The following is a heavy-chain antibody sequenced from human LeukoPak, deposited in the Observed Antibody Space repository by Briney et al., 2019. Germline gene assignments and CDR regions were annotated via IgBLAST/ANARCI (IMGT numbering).Heavy chain of an antibody. CDR2: INQDGSEK. Sequence: PGGSLRLSCAASGFTFSSYWMSWVRQAPGKGLEGVANINQDGSEKYYVDSVKGRFTISRDNAKNSLYLQMNSLRAEDTAVYYCARDRNRGSSWYPDYWGQGTLVTVSS. CDR1: GFTFSSYW. V-gene: IGHV3-7*01. J-gene: IGHJ4*02. CDR3: ARDRNRGSSWYPDY. D-gene: IGHD6-13*01.